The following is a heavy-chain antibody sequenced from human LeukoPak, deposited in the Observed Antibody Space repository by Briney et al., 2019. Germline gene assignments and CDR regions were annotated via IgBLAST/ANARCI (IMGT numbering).Heavy chain of an antibody. CDR1: GFTFSSYW. J-gene: IGHJ5*02. Sequence: GGSLRLSCAASGFTFSSYWMHWVRQAPGKGLVWISRINTDGSTTSYADSVKGRLTISRDNAKNTLYLQMNSLRAEDTAVYYCARVSSGSYNWVDPWGQGTLVTVSS. V-gene: IGHV3-74*01. CDR3: ARVSSGSYNWVDP. CDR2: INTDGSTT. D-gene: IGHD1-26*01.